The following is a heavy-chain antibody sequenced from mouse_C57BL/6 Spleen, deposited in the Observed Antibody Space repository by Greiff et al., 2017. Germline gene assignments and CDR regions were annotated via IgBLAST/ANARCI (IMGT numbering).Heavy chain of an antibody. CDR1: GYTFTGYW. J-gene: IGHJ4*01. CDR2: ILPGSGST. D-gene: IGHD2-3*01. V-gene: IGHV1-9*01. Sequence: QVQLQQSGAELMKPGASVKLSCKATGYTFTGYWIEWVKQRPGHGLEWIGEILPGSGSTNYNEKFKGKATFTADTSSNTAYMQLSSLTTEESAIYYCASLYDGLTGAMDYWGQGTTDTVS. CDR3: ASLYDGLTGAMDY.